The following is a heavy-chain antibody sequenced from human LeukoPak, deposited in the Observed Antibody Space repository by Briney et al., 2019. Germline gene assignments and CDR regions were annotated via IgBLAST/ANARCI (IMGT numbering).Heavy chain of an antibody. CDR1: GFSLTSDA. D-gene: IGHD3-22*01. CDR3: ARGAPKVVAFDH. V-gene: IGHV3-30*04. J-gene: IGHJ4*02. Sequence: PGGALRVSSVASGFSLTSDAMHWVRQAPRKGLEWVTILSSEGIIQNYADSVRGRVTISREDSTKTLCLHMNSLRREETAIYYCARGAPKVVAFDHWGQGALVTAPS. CDR2: LSSEGIIQ.